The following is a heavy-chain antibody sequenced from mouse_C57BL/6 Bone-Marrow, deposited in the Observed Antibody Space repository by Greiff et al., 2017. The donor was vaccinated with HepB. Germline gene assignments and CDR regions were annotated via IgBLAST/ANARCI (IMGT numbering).Heavy chain of an antibody. V-gene: IGHV1-76*01. CDR3: ARDRWLVLFAY. D-gene: IGHD2-3*01. CDR1: GYTFTDYY. Sequence: VQLQQSGAELVRPGASVKLSCKASGYTFTDYYINWVKQRPGQGLEWIARIYPGSGNTYYNEKFKGKATLTAEKSSSTAYMQLSSLTSEDSAVYFCARDRWLVLFAYWGQGTLVTVSA. CDR2: IYPGSGNT. J-gene: IGHJ3*01.